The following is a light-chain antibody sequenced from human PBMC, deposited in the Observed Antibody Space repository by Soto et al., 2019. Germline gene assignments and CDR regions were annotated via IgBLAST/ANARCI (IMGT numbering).Light chain of an antibody. J-gene: IGLJ1*01. CDR2: EVS. V-gene: IGLV2-14*01. CDR3: SSYTSSSTLV. CDR1: SSDVGGYNY. Sequence: QYVMTEPACVSGSTGQSITISCTGTSSDVGGYNYVSWYQQHPGKAPKLMIYEVSNRPSGVSNRFSGSKSGNTASLTISGLQAEDEADYYCSSYTSSSTLVFGTGTKVTVL.